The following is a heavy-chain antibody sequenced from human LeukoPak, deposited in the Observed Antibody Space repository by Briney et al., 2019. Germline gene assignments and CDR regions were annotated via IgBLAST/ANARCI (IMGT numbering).Heavy chain of an antibody. CDR1: GGSISSGSYY. CDR2: IYTSGST. D-gene: IGHD2-2*01. V-gene: IGHV4-61*02. CDR3: ARVRIIPGARDAFDV. J-gene: IGHJ3*01. Sequence: PSETLSLTCTVSGGSISSGSYYWSWIRQPAGKGLEWIGRIYTSGSTNYNPSLKSRVTISVDTSKNQFSLKLSSVTAADTAIYYCARVRIIPGARDAFDVWGPGTMVTVSS.